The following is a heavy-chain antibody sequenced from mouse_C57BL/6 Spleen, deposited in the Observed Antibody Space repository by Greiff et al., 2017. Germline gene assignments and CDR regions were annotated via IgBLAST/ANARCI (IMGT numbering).Heavy chain of an antibody. CDR2: IDPSDSYP. CDR1: GYTFTSYW. CDR3: ARSGGNYGGYFDY. V-gene: IGHV1-69*01. J-gene: IGHJ2*01. D-gene: IGHD2-1*01. Sequence: QVQLQQSGAELVMPGASVKLSCKASGYTFTSYWMHWVKQRPGQGLEWIGEIDPSDSYPNYNQKFKGKSTLTVDKSSSTAYMQLSSLTSEDSAVYYCARSGGNYGGYFDYWGQGTTLTVSS.